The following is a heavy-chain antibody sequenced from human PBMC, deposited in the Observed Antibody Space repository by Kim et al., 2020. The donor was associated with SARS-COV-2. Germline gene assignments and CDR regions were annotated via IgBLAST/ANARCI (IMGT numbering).Heavy chain of an antibody. V-gene: IGHV7-4-1*02. CDR3: ARAPYGDGGDY. CDR2: INTNTGNP. Sequence: ASVKVSCKASGYTFTNYAINWVRQAPGQGLEWMGWINTNTGNPMYAQGFTGRFVFSLDTSVNTAYLQINNLKAEDTALYYCARAPYGDGGDYWGQGTLVT. J-gene: IGHJ4*02. D-gene: IGHD3-10*01. CDR1: GYTFTNYA.